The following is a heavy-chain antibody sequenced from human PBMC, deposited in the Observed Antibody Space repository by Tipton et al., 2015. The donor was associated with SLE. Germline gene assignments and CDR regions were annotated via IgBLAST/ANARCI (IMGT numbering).Heavy chain of an antibody. CDR1: GASISSSSSYY. CDR3: ARVVKGSSWYWFDP. V-gene: IGHV4-39*07. CDR2: IYYSGST. J-gene: IGHJ5*02. D-gene: IGHD6-13*01. Sequence: TLSLTCTVSGASISSSSSYYWGWIRQPPGKGLEWIANIYYSGSTYYNPSLKSRVAMSIDTSKNQFSLKLSSVTAADTAVYYCARVVKGSSWYWFDPWGQGTLVTVSS.